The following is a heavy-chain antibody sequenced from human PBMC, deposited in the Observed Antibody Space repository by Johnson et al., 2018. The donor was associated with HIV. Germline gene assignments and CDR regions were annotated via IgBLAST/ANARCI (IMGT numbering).Heavy chain of an antibody. CDR1: GFTFNSYA. CDR2: TSFGGNT. CDR3: AIPFTYYYDSSGSGDAFDI. J-gene: IGHJ3*02. V-gene: IGHV3-30*04. D-gene: IGHD3-22*01. Sequence: VESGRSLRLSCAASGFTFNSYAMHWVRQAPGKGLEWVAVTSFGGNTYYADSVKGRFTISRDNSKNSLYLQMNSLRTEDTALYYCAIPFTYYYDSSGSGDAFDIWGQGTMVTVSS.